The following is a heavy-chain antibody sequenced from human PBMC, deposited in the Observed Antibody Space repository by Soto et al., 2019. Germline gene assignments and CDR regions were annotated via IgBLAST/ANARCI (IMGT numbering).Heavy chain of an antibody. Sequence: SAAPSPPCTVSRASLRTGCYYLGLVPKPPGKGLEWLGYIYYRGTTKYNPSLTSRVTLSVDMSKNQFSLKLNSVTAADSAVYFCARAASPYFDLLSAFDPWGQGVLVTVSS. CDR1: RASLRTGCYY. D-gene: IGHD3-9*01. CDR2: IYYRGTT. CDR3: ARAASPYFDLLSAFDP. J-gene: IGHJ5*02. V-gene: IGHV4-61*01.